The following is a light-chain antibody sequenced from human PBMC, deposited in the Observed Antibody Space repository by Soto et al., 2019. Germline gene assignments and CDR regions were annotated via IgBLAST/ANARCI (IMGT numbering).Light chain of an antibody. CDR1: QTITTY. V-gene: IGKV1-39*01. J-gene: IGKJ1*01. Sequence: DIQMTQSPSSLSASVGDRVTITCRASQTITTYFNWYQQKPGKAPKLLIYGASSLQSGVPSRFTGSGSGTDFILTISSLQPEDSANYHCQQSHSTPWTFGQGTKVEIK. CDR2: GAS. CDR3: QQSHSTPWT.